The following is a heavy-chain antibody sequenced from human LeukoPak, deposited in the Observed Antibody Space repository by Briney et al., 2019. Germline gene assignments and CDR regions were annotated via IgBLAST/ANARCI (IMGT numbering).Heavy chain of an antibody. V-gene: IGHV3-74*01. D-gene: IGHD1-26*01. J-gene: IGHJ5*02. CDR3: ARVKVGSWDWFDP. Sequence: GGSLRLSCAASGFTFSSYWMHWVRRAPGKGLVWVSRINTDGSSTSYADSVKGRFTISRDNAKNTAYLQMNSLRAEDTAVYYCARVKVGSWDWFDPWGQGTLVTVSS. CDR1: GFTFSSYW. CDR2: INTDGSST.